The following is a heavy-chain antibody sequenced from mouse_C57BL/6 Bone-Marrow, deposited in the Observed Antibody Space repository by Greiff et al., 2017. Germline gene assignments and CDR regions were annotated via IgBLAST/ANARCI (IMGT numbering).Heavy chain of an antibody. D-gene: IGHD1-1*01. J-gene: IGHJ2*01. CDR3: AHYYGSSRFDY. CDR2: IDPEDGET. V-gene: IGHV14-2*01. Sequence: VQLQQSGAELVKPGASVKLSCTASGFNIKDYYMHWVKQRTEQGLAWIGRIDPEDGETQYAPKFQGKATITADTSSNTAYLQLSSLTSEDTAVYYCAHYYGSSRFDYWGQGTTLTVSS. CDR1: GFNIKDYY.